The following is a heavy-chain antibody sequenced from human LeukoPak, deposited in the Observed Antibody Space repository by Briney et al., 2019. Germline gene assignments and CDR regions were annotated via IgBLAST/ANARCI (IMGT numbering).Heavy chain of an antibody. V-gene: IGHV4-39*01. CDR3: ARRKTMVRGVIIDY. D-gene: IGHD3-10*01. Sequence: SETLSLTCTVSGGSISSSSYYWGWIRQPPGKGLERIGSIYYSGSTYYNPSLKSRVTISVDTSKNQFSLKLSSVTAADTAVYYCARRKTMVRGVIIDYWGQGTLVTVSS. J-gene: IGHJ4*02. CDR2: IYYSGST. CDR1: GGSISSSSYY.